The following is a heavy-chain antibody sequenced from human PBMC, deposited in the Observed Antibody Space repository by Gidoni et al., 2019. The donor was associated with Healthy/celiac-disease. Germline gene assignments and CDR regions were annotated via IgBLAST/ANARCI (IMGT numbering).Heavy chain of an antibody. D-gene: IGHD3-10*01. Sequence: QVQLVQSGAEVKKPGASVKVSCTSSGYTFTSYDITWVRQATGQGLEWMGWMNPNSGNTGYAQKFQGRVTMTRNTSISTAYMELSSLRSEDTAVYYCARLTMVRGVIIRVSAYYYYGMDVWGQGTTVTVSS. CDR3: ARLTMVRGVIIRVSAYYYYGMDV. CDR2: MNPNSGNT. CDR1: GYTFTSYD. V-gene: IGHV1-8*01. J-gene: IGHJ6*02.